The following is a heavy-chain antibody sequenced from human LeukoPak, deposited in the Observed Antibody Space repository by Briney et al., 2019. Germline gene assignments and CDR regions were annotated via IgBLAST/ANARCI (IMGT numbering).Heavy chain of an antibody. CDR3: ARGGVATGFDY. Sequence: PGRSLRPSCAASRFTFSSDSMNWVRQAPGKGLEWVSYITSSSSTIYYTDSVKGRFTISRDNGKKSRYLQMNSLRAEDTAVYYCARGGVATGFDYWGQGTLVTVSS. D-gene: IGHD5-12*01. J-gene: IGHJ4*02. CDR2: ITSSSSTI. CDR1: RFTFSSDS. V-gene: IGHV3-48*01.